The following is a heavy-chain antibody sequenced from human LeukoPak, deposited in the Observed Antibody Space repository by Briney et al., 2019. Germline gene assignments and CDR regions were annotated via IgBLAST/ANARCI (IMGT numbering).Heavy chain of an antibody. V-gene: IGHV4-34*01. CDR3: ARSHYDYVWGSYRASYYFDY. D-gene: IGHD3-16*02. J-gene: IGHJ4*02. Sequence: SETLSLTCAVYGGSFSGYYWSWIRQPPGKGLEWIGEINHSGSTNYNPSLKSRVTISVDTSKNQFSLKLSSVTAADTAVYYCARSHYDYVWGSYRASYYFDYWGQGTLVTVSS. CDR1: GGSFSGYY. CDR2: INHSGST.